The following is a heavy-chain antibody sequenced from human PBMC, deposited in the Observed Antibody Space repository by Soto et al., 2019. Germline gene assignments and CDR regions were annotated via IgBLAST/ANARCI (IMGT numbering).Heavy chain of an antibody. J-gene: IGHJ3*02. V-gene: IGHV3-23*01. D-gene: IGHD6-6*01. CDR3: ARRVIGSSRAFDT. CDR1: GFAFSSHP. CDR2: ISDGGGLT. Sequence: PGGSVRLSCAASGFAFSSHPMSWVRQAPEKGLEWVSGISDGGGLTYNADSVKGRFTISRDNSKNTLYLQMNSLRAEDTAIYYCARRVIGSSRAFDTWGQGTMVTVSS.